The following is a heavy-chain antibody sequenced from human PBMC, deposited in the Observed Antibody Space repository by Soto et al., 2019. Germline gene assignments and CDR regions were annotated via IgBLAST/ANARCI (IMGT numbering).Heavy chain of an antibody. CDR3: ARSTVAGTGGWFDP. J-gene: IGHJ5*02. D-gene: IGHD6-19*01. CDR1: GGSISSSNW. V-gene: IGHV4-4*02. CDR2: IYHSGST. Sequence: SETLSLTCAVSGGSISSSNWWSCVRQPPGKGLEWIGEIYHSGSTNYNPSLKSRVTISVDKSKNQFSLKLSSVTAADTAVYYCARSTVAGTGGWFDPWGQGTLVTVSS.